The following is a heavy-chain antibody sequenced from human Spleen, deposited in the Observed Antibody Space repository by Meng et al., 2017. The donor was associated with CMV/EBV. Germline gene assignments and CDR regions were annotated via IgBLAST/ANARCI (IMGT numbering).Heavy chain of an antibody. V-gene: IGHV3-21*01. CDR3: AGRRGVPSTSYYGMDV. D-gene: IGHD4/OR15-4a*01. CDR1: GFTFSTYT. J-gene: IGHJ6*02. Sequence: GGSLRLSCTASGFTFSTYTMNWVRQPPGKGLEWVSSISSSSTYIYYADSLKGRFTNSRDNAKNSLVLQMNSLRAEDTAVYYCAGRRGVPSTSYYGMDVWGQGTTVTVSS. CDR2: ISSSSTYI.